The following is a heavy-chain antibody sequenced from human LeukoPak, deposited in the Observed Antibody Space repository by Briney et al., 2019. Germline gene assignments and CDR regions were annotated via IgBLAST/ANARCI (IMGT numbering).Heavy chain of an antibody. V-gene: IGHV3-11*04. J-gene: IGHJ3*02. CDR1: GFTFSDYF. Sequence: GGSLRLSCAASGFTFSDYFMTWIRQAPGKGLEWVSYISGSGSYIYYADSVKGRFTISRDNAKNSLYLQMNSLRAEGTAVYYCARDCSGGSCYDAFDIWGQGTMVTVSS. CDR3: ARDCSGGSCYDAFDI. D-gene: IGHD2-15*01. CDR2: ISGSGSYI.